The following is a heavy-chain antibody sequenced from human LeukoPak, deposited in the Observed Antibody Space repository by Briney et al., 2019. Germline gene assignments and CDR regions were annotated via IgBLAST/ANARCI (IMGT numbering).Heavy chain of an antibody. CDR1: GGTFSSYA. V-gene: IGHV1-69*05. D-gene: IGHD5-18*01. CDR3: ARGGDTAMTDNWFDP. CDR2: IIPILGTT. J-gene: IGHJ5*02. Sequence: ASVKVSCKASGGTFSSYAISWGRQAPGQGLEWMGGIIPILGTTNYAQKFQGRVTITTDESTSTAYMELSSLRSEDTAVYYCARGGDTAMTDNWFDPWGQGTLVTVSS.